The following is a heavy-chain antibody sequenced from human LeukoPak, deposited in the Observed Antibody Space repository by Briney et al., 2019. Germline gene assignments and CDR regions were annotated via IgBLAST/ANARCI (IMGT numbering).Heavy chain of an antibody. Sequence: GGSLRLSCAASGFTFSSYEMNWVRQAPGKGLEWVSYISSSGSTIYYADSVKGRFTISRDNAKNSLYLQMNSLRAGDTAVYYCARDRSAGREGGGMDVWGKGTTVTVSS. D-gene: IGHD2-15*01. V-gene: IGHV3-48*03. CDR2: ISSSGSTI. CDR3: ARDRSAGREGGGMDV. J-gene: IGHJ6*04. CDR1: GFTFSSYE.